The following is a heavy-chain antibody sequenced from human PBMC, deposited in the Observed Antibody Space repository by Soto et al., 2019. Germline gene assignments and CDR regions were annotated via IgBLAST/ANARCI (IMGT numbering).Heavy chain of an antibody. V-gene: IGHV1-8*01. J-gene: IGHJ4*02. CDR1: GYTFTSYD. Sequence: ASVKVSCKASGYTFTSYDINWVRQATGQGLEWMGWMNPNSGNTGYAQKFQGRVTMTRNTSISTAYMELSSLRSEDTAVYYCARGSRKTTVTNQPFDYWGQGTLVTVSS. CDR2: MNPNSGNT. D-gene: IGHD4-17*01. CDR3: ARGSRKTTVTNQPFDY.